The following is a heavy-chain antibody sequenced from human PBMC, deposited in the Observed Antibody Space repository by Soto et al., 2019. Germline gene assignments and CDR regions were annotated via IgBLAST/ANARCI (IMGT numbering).Heavy chain of an antibody. J-gene: IGHJ4*02. D-gene: IGHD3-16*01. CDR2: ISSSSAYI. CDR1: GFTFGSFT. Sequence: EVHLVEAGGGLVKPGESLTLSCAASGFTFGSFTLNWVRQAPGKGLEWVSSISSSSAYIYYAESVKGRFTISRDNARSTLYLQMTRLNLDDTAVYVCERDGLTFGGDWGQGPLVAVPS. CDR3: ERDGLTFGGD. V-gene: IGHV3-21*06.